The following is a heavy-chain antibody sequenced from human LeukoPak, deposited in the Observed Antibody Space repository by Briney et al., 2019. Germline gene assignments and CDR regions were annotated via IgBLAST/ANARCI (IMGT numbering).Heavy chain of an antibody. CDR2: ISSSSSYI. V-gene: IGHV3-21*01. Sequence: GGSLRLSCAASGFTFSSYSMNWVRQAPGKGLEWVSSISSSSSYIYYADSVKGRFTISRDNSKNTLYLQMSSLRADDTAVYYCATVGGSSGWFGHWFGPWGQGTLVTVSS. CDR3: ATVGGSSGWFGHWFGP. D-gene: IGHD6-19*01. J-gene: IGHJ5*02. CDR1: GFTFSSYS.